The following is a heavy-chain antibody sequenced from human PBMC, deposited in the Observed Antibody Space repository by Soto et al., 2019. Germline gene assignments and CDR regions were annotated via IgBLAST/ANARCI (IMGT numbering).Heavy chain of an antibody. V-gene: IGHV3-15*01. J-gene: IGHJ4*02. D-gene: IGHD1-26*01. CDR1: GFTFNNAW. CDR3: NAQRGWVAYYFDY. Sequence: EVQLVESGGGLVRPGGSLRLSCAASGFTFNNAWMSWVRQTPGKGLEWIGRIKSKTDGGTTDYAAPVKGRFTISRDDSKNTLYLQMNSLKTEDTAVYYCNAQRGWVAYYFDYWGQGTLVTVSS. CDR2: IKSKTDGGTT.